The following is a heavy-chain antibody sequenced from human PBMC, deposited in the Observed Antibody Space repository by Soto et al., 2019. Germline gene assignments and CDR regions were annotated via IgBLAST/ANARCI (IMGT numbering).Heavy chain of an antibody. CDR3: ARDPLYCSGGSCYGINDAFDI. CDR2: INSDGSST. V-gene: IGHV3-74*01. Sequence: GSLRLSCAGSGCTFSSYWMHWVRQAPGKGLVWVSRINSDGSSTSYADSVKGRFTVSRDNAKNTLYLQMNSLRAEDTAVYYCARDPLYCSGGSCYGINDAFDIWGQGTMVTVSS. CDR1: GCTFSSYW. D-gene: IGHD2-15*01. J-gene: IGHJ3*02.